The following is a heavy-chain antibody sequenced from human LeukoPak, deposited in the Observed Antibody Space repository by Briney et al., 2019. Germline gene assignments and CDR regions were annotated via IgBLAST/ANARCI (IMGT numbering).Heavy chain of an antibody. CDR2: ISGSGDNT. CDR1: GFTFSNYA. Sequence: GGSLRLSCAASGFTFSNYAMSWVRQAPGKGLEWVSAISGSGDNTYYADSVKGRFTVSRDNAKNSLYLQMNSLRADDTAVYYCARDYTGGWNDYWGQGTLVTVSS. V-gene: IGHV3-23*01. CDR3: ARDYTGGWNDY. D-gene: IGHD7-27*01. J-gene: IGHJ4*02.